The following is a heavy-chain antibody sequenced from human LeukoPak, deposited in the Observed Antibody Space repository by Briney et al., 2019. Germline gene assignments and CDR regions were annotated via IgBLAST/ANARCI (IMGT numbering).Heavy chain of an antibody. V-gene: IGHV4-39*01. CDR3: ARFLKGSGWFDP. CDR1: GGSISSSSYY. CDR2: ISHSGST. Sequence: SETLSLTCTVSGGSISSSSYYWGWIRQPPGKGLEWIGRISHSGSTYYNPSLKSRVTMSVDTSKNQFSLRLNSVTAADTAVYYCARFLKGSGWFDPWGQGTLVTVS. D-gene: IGHD6-25*01. J-gene: IGHJ5*02.